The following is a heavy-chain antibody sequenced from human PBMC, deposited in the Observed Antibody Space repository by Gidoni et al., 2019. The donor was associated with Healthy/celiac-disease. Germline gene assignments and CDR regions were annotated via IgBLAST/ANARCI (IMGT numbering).Heavy chain of an antibody. Sequence: EVQLVESGGGLVQPGGSLKLSCAASGFTFSGSAMHWVRQASGKGLEWVGRIRSKANSYATAYAASVKGRFTISRDDSKNTAYLQMNSLKTEDTAVYYCTRLRNSSGFTGNWGQGTLVTVSS. V-gene: IGHV3-73*02. CDR3: TRLRNSSGFTGN. CDR1: GFTFSGSA. D-gene: IGHD3-22*01. J-gene: IGHJ4*02. CDR2: IRSKANSYAT.